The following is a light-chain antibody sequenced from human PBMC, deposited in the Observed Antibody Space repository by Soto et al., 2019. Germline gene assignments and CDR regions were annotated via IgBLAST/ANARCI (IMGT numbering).Light chain of an antibody. CDR2: GNS. CDR3: QSYDSSLSGYV. V-gene: IGLV1-40*01. J-gene: IGLJ1*01. CDR1: SSNIGAGYD. Sequence: QLVLTQPPSVSGAPGQRVTISCTGSSSNIGAGYDVHWYQQLPGTAPKLLIYGNSNRPSGVPDRFSGSKSGTSASLAITGLQAEDEADYHCQSYDSSLSGYVFGTGTKLTVL.